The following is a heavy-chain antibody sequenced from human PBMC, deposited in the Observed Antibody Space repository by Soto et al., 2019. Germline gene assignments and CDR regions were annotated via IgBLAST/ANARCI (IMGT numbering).Heavy chain of an antibody. CDR1: GGSVSSDRW. J-gene: IGHJ5*02. D-gene: IGHD6-19*01. CDR3: AGQWLAGYGEFDP. V-gene: IGHV4-4*02. Sequence: QVQLQESGPGLVKPSGTLSLTCAVSGGSVSSDRWWTWVRQAPGKGLEWIGEIHSYGSTNYNPSLKSRVTRFVAKFKNQFSVTLTSGTAADTAVYFCAGQWLAGYGEFDPWGQGTLVTGSS. CDR2: IHSYGST.